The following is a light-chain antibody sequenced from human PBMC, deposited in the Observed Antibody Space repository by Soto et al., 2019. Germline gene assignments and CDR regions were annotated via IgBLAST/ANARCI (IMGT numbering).Light chain of an antibody. CDR3: QQYKNWTPFT. Sequence: ETVMTQSPATLSVSLGERATLSCRASQSVNSNLAWYQQKPGQAPRLLIYGASIRATGVPARFSGSGSGTDVTLTISSLQPEDFEVYFCQQYKNWTPFTFGGGTKVEIK. V-gene: IGKV3-15*01. CDR1: QSVNSN. CDR2: GAS. J-gene: IGKJ4*01.